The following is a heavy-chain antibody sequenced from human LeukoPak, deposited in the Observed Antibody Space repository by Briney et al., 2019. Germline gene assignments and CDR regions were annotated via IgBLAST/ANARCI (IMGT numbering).Heavy chain of an antibody. J-gene: IGHJ4*02. D-gene: IGHD6-6*01. Sequence: SETLSLTCTVAGGSISSSSYYWGWIRQPPGKGLEWIGSIYYSGSTYYNPSLKSRVTISVDTSKNQHSLKLSSVTAADTAVYYCAKLPEYSSSLIDYWGQGTLVTVSS. CDR1: GGSISSSSYY. CDR2: IYYSGST. V-gene: IGHV4-39*01. CDR3: AKLPEYSSSLIDY.